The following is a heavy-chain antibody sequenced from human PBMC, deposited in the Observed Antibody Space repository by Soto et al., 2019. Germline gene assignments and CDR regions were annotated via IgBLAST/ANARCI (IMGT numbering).Heavy chain of an antibody. CDR3: ARDLDQFDYDYVWGSSPPPPEQYGMDV. CDR2: ISYDGSNK. Sequence: GGSLRLSCAASGFTFSSYAMHWVRQAPGKGLEWVAVISYDGSNKYYADSVKGRFTISRDNSKNTLYLQMNSLRAEDTAVYYCARDLDQFDYDYVWGSSPPPPEQYGMDVWGQGTTVTVSS. V-gene: IGHV3-30-3*01. D-gene: IGHD3-16*01. J-gene: IGHJ6*02. CDR1: GFTFSSYA.